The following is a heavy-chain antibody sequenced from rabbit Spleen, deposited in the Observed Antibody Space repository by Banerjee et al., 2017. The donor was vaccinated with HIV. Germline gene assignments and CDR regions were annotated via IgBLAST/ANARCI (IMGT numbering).Heavy chain of an antibody. Sequence: QSLEESGGGLVQPTGSLTLTCKASGFSFGDRDVMCWVRQAPGKGLEWIACINAATGKPVYATWASGRFTISRTSSTTVTLRMTSLTAADRATYFCARDLVGVIGWNFYLWGPGTLVTVS. J-gene: IGHJ4*01. CDR2: INAATGKP. D-gene: IGHD2-1*01. V-gene: IGHV1S40*01. CDR3: ARDLVGVIGWNFYL. CDR1: GFSFGDRDV.